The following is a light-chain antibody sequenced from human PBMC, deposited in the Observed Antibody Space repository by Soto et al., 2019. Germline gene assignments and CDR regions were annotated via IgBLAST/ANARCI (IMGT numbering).Light chain of an antibody. CDR1: PSISTW. V-gene: IGKV1-5*01. CDR2: DAS. J-gene: IGKJ1*01. CDR3: QRYKNYLWT. Sequence: DIQLTPSPSTLSASVGDRVTITFRASPSISTWLARDQQKPGKAPKLLIDDASAFESGVPSRCSGSGSGTEFTLTIISLQPDDYSTYYCQRYKNYLWTFGQGTKVDIK.